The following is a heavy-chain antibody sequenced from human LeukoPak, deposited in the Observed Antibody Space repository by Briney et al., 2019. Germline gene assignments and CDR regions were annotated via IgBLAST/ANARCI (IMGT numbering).Heavy chain of an antibody. CDR3: ARDLFRRRNGVVEGYFDY. Sequence: GGSLRLSCAASGFTFSSYAMHWVRQAPGKGLEWVPVISYDGSNKYYADSVKGRFTISRDNSKNTLYLQMNSLRAEDTAVYYCARDLFRRRNGVVEGYFDYWGEGTLVTVSS. J-gene: IGHJ4*02. CDR1: GFTFSSYA. V-gene: IGHV3-30-3*01. CDR2: ISYDGSNK. D-gene: IGHD2-8*01.